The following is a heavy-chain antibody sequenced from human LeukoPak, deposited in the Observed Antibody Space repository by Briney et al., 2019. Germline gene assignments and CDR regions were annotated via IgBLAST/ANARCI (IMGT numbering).Heavy chain of an antibody. D-gene: IGHD3-16*02. J-gene: IGHJ4*02. CDR2: ISSGDNTI. CDR1: GFTFSDYY. V-gene: IGHV3-11*04. CDR3: AKENILTFGGVIDPGYDS. Sequence: GGSLRLSCAASGFTFSDYYMSWIRQAPGKGLEWVAHISSGDNTIYYADSVMGRFTISRDNAKNSLYLQMNSLRAEDTALYYCAKENILTFGGVIDPGYDSWGQGTLVTVSS.